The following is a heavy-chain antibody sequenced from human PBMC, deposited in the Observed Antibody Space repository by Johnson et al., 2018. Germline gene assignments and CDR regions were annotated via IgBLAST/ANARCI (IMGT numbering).Heavy chain of an antibody. CDR2: ISWDGGST. CDR1: GFTFDDYS. D-gene: IGHD6-13*01. Sequence: EVQLVESGGVLVKPGGSLRLACAASGFTFDDYSMHWVRPAPGEGLEWVSLISWDGGSTYYADSVKGRFPISRDNRKNSLYLQMNSLRTEDTALYYCAKDISRVGIAAAGTVGFQHWGQGTLVTVSS. J-gene: IGHJ1*01. CDR3: AKDISRVGIAAAGTVGFQH. V-gene: IGHV3-43*01.